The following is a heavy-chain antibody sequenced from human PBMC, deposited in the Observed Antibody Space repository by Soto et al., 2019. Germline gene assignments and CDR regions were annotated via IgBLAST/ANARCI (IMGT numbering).Heavy chain of an antibody. D-gene: IGHD3-22*01. V-gene: IGHV3-30*18. Sequence: QVQLVESGGGVVQPGRSLRLSCAASGFTFSSYGMHWVRQAPGKGLEWVAVISYDGSNKYYADSVKGRFTISRDNSKNTLYLQMNSLRAEDTAVYYCAKDVNYYDSSGLYYFDYWGQGTLVTVSS. CDR3: AKDVNYYDSSGLYYFDY. J-gene: IGHJ4*02. CDR2: ISYDGSNK. CDR1: GFTFSSYG.